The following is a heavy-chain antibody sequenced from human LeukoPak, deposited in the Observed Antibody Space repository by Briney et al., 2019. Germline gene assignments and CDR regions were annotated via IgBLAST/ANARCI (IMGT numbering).Heavy chain of an antibody. Sequence: ASVKVSCEASGGTFISYAISWGRQAPGQGLEWMGRIIPILGIANYAQKFQGRVTITAEKSTSTAYMELSSLRSEDTAGYYCARVASGSYVDYWGQGTLVTVSS. CDR2: IIPILGIA. J-gene: IGHJ4*02. CDR3: ARVASGSYVDY. D-gene: IGHD1-26*01. CDR1: GGTFISYA. V-gene: IGHV1-69*04.